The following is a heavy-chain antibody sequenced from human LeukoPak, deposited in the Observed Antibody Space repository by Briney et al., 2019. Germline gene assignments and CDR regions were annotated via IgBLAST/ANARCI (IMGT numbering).Heavy chain of an antibody. CDR2: IYNSAST. V-gene: IGHV4-31*03. CDR1: GGSINSGAYY. J-gene: IGHJ3*02. CDR3: AREYCSDGSCRLGDDAFDI. Sequence: PSQTLSLTCTVSGGSINSGAYYWTWIRQHPGQGLEWIGYIYNSASTYYNPSLKSRVSISVDTSKNQFSLKLNSVTAADTSVYFCAREYCSDGSCRLGDDAFDIWGQGTMVTVSS. D-gene: IGHD2-15*01.